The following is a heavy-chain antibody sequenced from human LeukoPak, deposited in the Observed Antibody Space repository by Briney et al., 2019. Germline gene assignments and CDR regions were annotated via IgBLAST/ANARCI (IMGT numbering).Heavy chain of an antibody. V-gene: IGHV3-74*01. CDR2: INSDGSST. Sequence: GGSLRLSCAASGFTFSSYWMHWVRQAPGKGLVWVSRINSDGSSTSYADSMKGRFTISRDNAENTLYLQMNSLRAEDTAVYYCAREGDSSGWYVFDYWGQGTLVTVSS. CDR3: AREGDSSGWYVFDY. J-gene: IGHJ4*02. D-gene: IGHD6-19*01. CDR1: GFTFSSYW.